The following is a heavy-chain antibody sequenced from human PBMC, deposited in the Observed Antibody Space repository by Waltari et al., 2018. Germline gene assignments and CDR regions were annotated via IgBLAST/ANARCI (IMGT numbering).Heavy chain of an antibody. CDR3: ARHTVTTKSLDY. CDR1: GGSISSGGYY. D-gene: IGHD4-17*01. CDR2: SYHSGST. J-gene: IGHJ4*02. Sequence: QVQLQESGPGLVKPSQTLSLTCTVSGGSISSGGYYWSWIRQHPGKGLEWIGYSYHSGSTYYNPSLKSRVTISVDRSKNQFSLKLSSVTAADTAVYYCARHTVTTKSLDYWGQGTLVTVSS. V-gene: IGHV4-31*03.